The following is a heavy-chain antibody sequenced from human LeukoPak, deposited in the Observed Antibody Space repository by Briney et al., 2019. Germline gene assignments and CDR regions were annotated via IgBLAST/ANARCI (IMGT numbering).Heavy chain of an antibody. Sequence: SETLSLTCTVSGGSISSSSDYWGWICQAPGKGLEWIGSIYYHENTYYNSSLKSRVTISVDTSKNQFSLKLNSVTAADTAVYFCARRAYSAAYWKHFDYWGQGTLVTVSS. J-gene: IGHJ4*02. CDR1: GGSISSSSDY. D-gene: IGHD1-1*01. CDR3: ARRAYSAAYWKHFDY. CDR2: IYYHENT. V-gene: IGHV4-39*01.